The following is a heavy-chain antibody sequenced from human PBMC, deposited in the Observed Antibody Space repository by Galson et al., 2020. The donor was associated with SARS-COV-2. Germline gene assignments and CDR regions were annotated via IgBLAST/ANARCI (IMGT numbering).Heavy chain of an antibody. D-gene: IGHD2-15*01. CDR1: GFTFKNYA. Sequence: LSLTCAASGFTFKNYAMSWVRQAPGKGLEWVSAIGGNDGKTYYADSVKGRFTISRDNSKNTLYLQMNNLRAEDTALYYCAKRAELGYCSDGLCPFDYWGQGTLITVSS. CDR3: AKRAELGYCSDGLCPFDY. V-gene: IGHV3-23*01. J-gene: IGHJ4*02. CDR2: IGGNDGKT.